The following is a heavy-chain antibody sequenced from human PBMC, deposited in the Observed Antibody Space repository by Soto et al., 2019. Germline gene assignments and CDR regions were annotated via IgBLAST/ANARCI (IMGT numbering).Heavy chain of an antibody. V-gene: IGHV1-18*01. CDR1: GYTFNSYG. D-gene: IGHD4-4*01. CDR2: ITVYNGNT. J-gene: IGHJ6*02. CDR3: ARVMTTPDYYGMDV. Sequence: ASVKVSCKASGYTFNSYGINWVRQAPGQGLEWMGWITVYNGNTDSAQKLRGRVTMTADISTSTAYMELRNLRSDDTAVYYCARVMTTPDYYGMDVWGQGSTVTVSS.